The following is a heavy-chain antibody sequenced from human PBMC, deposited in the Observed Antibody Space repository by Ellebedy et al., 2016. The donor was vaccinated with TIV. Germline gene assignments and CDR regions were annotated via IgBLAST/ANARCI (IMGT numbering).Heavy chain of an antibody. J-gene: IGHJ3*02. CDR3: ARPKEGGTYDM. V-gene: IGHV3-74*01. Sequence: GGSLRLSCAASGFTFSSFWMHWVRLLPGKGLEWVSRINIDGSSTIYADSVEGRFVISRDNAKNTVYLQMNSLRVEDTAVYYCARPKEGGTYDMWGQGTMVTVSS. CDR2: INIDGSST. CDR1: GFTFSSFW. D-gene: IGHD3-16*01.